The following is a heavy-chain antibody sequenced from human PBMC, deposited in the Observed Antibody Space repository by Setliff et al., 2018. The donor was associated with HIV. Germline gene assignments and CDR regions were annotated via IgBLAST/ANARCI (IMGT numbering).Heavy chain of an antibody. CDR1: GFTFSTYD. V-gene: IGHV3-48*01. CDR2: ISSSSSTI. CDR3: AKDLQWLPRGHMDV. J-gene: IGHJ6*03. D-gene: IGHD6-19*01. Sequence: HPGGSLRLSCAASGFTFSTYDMSWVRQAPGKGLEWVSYISSSSSTIYYADSVKGRFSISRDNAKKSLYLQMNSLRAEDTGVYYCAKDLQWLPRGHMDVWGKGTTVTVSS.